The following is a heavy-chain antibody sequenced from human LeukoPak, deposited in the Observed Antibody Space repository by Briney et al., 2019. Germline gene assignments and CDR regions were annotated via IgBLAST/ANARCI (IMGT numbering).Heavy chain of an antibody. CDR2: ISSSSSYI. Sequence: GGSLRLSCAASGFTFSSYSMNWVRQAPGKGLEWVSSISSSSSYIYYTDSVKGRFTISRDNAKNSLYLQMNSLRAEDTAVYYCASPLLGGMDVWGKGTTVTVSS. CDR1: GFTFSSYS. J-gene: IGHJ6*04. V-gene: IGHV3-21*01. D-gene: IGHD3-16*01. CDR3: ASPLLGGMDV.